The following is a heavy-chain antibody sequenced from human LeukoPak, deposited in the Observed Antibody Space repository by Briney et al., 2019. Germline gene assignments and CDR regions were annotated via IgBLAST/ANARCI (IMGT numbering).Heavy chain of an antibody. Sequence: PSETLSLTCTVSGGSISNYYWSWIRQPPGKGLEWIGYIYYSGSTYYNPSLKSRVTISVDRSKNQFSLKLSSVTAADTAVYYCARDVAFGSGSYFWFDPWGRGTLVTVSS. CDR3: ARDVAFGSGSYFWFDP. J-gene: IGHJ5*02. CDR2: IYYSGST. V-gene: IGHV4-59*12. CDR1: GGSISNYY. D-gene: IGHD3-10*01.